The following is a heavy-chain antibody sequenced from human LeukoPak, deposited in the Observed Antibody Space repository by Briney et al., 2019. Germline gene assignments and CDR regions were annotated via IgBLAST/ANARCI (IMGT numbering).Heavy chain of an antibody. CDR2: INPNSGGT. CDR1: GYTFTGYY. Sequence: ASVKVSCKASGYTFTGYYMHWVRQAPGQGLEWMGWINPNSGGTNYAQKFQGRVTMTRNTSISTAYMELSSLRSEDTAVYYCARGGRYFDWLLPARNYYYMDVWGKGTTVTISS. CDR3: ARGGRYFDWLLPARNYYYMDV. V-gene: IGHV1-2*02. D-gene: IGHD3-9*01. J-gene: IGHJ6*03.